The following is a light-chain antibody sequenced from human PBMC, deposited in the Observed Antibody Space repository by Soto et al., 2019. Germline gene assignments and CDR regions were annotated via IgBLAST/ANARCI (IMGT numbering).Light chain of an antibody. Sequence: DIQMTQSPSSLSASVGDRVTITCRASQSISSYLNWYQQKPGKAPKLLIYAASSLQSGVPSRFSGSGSGTDFTLTISSLQTEDFATYYCQQIYSTPRITFGPGTKVDIK. V-gene: IGKV1-39*01. CDR1: QSISSY. CDR2: AAS. CDR3: QQIYSTPRIT. J-gene: IGKJ3*01.